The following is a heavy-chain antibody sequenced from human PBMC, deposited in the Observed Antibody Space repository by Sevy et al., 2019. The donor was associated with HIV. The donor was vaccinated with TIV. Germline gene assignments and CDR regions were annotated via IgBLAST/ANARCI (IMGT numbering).Heavy chain of an antibody. CDR2: MTPNSGNT. V-gene: IGHV1-8*01. D-gene: IGHD3-10*01. CDR1: GYTFTTYD. Sequence: ASVKVSCKACGYTFTTYDIIWVRQATGQGLEWMGWMTPNSGNTGYAQKFQGRVTMTRNTSISTAYMDLSSLRSEDTAVYYCAGVYGASGGGNGMDVWGQGTTVTVSS. J-gene: IGHJ6*02. CDR3: AGVYGASGGGNGMDV.